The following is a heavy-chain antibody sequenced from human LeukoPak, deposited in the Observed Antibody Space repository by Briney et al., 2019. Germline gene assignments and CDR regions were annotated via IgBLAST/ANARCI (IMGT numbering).Heavy chain of an antibody. Sequence: GGSLRLSCAASGFTFDAYAMHWVRQAPGKGLEWVSLISWDGGSTYYADFVKGRFTSSRDNSKNSLYLRMNSLRAEDTALYYCAKDYCSSTSCYFDYWGQGTLVTVSS. J-gene: IGHJ4*02. D-gene: IGHD2-2*01. CDR2: ISWDGGST. CDR1: GFTFDAYA. V-gene: IGHV3-43D*03. CDR3: AKDYCSSTSCYFDY.